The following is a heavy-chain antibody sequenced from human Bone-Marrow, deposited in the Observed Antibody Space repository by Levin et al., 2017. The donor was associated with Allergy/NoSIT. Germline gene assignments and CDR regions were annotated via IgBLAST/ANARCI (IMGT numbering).Heavy chain of an antibody. Sequence: KISCKASGGTFSSYAISWVRLAPGQGPEWMGGIIPFFGTANYAQKFQGRVTVTADESTRTAYMELNNLRSEDTAVYYCATGDGVKGYCSSTSCSFDYWGQGTLVTVSS. CDR1: GGTFSSYA. V-gene: IGHV1-69*01. D-gene: IGHD2-2*01. CDR2: IIPFFGTA. CDR3: ATGDGVKGYCSSTSCSFDY. J-gene: IGHJ4*02.